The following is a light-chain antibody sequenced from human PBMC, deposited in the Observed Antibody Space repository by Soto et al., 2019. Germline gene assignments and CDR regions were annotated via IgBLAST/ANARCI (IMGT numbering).Light chain of an antibody. Sequence: QSVLTPPPSASGAPGQSVSISCSDVGSGFRGRNSLSWYQQHPGKAPRLIIYEVSKRPSGIPDRFSGSKSGNTASLTVYGLQAEDEADYYCNWNAGTNTFVFGSGTKVTVL. CDR2: EVS. V-gene: IGLV2-8*01. CDR3: NWNAGTNTFV. J-gene: IGLJ1*01. CDR1: GSGFRGRNS.